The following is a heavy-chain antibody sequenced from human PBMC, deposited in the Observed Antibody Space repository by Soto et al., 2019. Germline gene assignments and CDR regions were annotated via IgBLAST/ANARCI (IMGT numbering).Heavy chain of an antibody. D-gene: IGHD5-12*01. J-gene: IGHJ4*02. CDR3: ARGSDIVATITPYFDY. CDR1: GGSISSGDYY. V-gene: IGHV4-30-4*01. Sequence: QVQLQESGPGLVKPSQTLSLTCTVSGGSISSGDYYWSWIRQPPGKGLEWIGYIYYSGSTYYNPSLKSRVTISVDTSKNQFSLRLSSVTAADTAVYYCARGSDIVATITPYFDYWGQGTLVTVSS. CDR2: IYYSGST.